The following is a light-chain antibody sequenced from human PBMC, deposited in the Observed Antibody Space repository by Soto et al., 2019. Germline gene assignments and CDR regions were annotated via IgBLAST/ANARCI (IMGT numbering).Light chain of an antibody. V-gene: IGKV1-39*01. Sequence: DIQMIESPSSLSASVGDRLTITCRASQSIRTYLNWYQQTPGKAPKLLIYDASSLESGVPSRFSGSGSGTDFTLTISSLEPEDLAVYDGQQRSNWPPGTFGGGTKVDIK. CDR1: QSIRTY. CDR2: DAS. J-gene: IGKJ4*01. CDR3: QQRSNWPPGT.